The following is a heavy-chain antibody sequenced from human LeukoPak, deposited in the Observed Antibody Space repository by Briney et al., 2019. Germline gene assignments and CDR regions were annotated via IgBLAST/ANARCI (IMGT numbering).Heavy chain of an antibody. J-gene: IGHJ4*02. CDR1: GFRFSAYA. Sequence: GGSLRLSCAASGFRFSAYAMNWVRQAPGQGLERVSSIGSSGSYMYYGDSVKGRFTVSRDNAKNSLYLEMNSLRAEDTAVYYCARDDYGSGTPTNDYWGQGTLVSVAS. CDR2: IGSSGSYM. CDR3: ARDDYGSGTPTNDY. V-gene: IGHV3-21*01. D-gene: IGHD3-16*01.